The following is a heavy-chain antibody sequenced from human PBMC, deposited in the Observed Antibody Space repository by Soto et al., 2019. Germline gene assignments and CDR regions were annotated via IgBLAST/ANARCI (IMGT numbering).Heavy chain of an antibody. CDR3: ARTRTTYKTALDY. V-gene: IGHV3-48*02. Sequence: PGGSLRLSCVASGFSFSSYSMNWVRQAPGKGLEWVSYISSSSGTIYHADSVKGRFTISRDNAKNSLYLQMNSLRDEDTAVYYCARTRTTYKTALDYWGQGTLVTVSS. CDR2: ISSSSGTI. J-gene: IGHJ4*02. CDR1: GFSFSSYS. D-gene: IGHD4-17*01.